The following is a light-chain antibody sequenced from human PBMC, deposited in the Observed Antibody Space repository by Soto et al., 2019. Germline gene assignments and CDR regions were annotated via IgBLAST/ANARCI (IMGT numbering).Light chain of an antibody. Sequence: QSVLTQPPSASGTPGQRVTISCSGSNSNVGSYYVYWYQQLPGTAPKLLIYRANQRPSGVPDRFSGSKSGTSASLAISGLRSEDEPDYYCVSWDDSLRGVVFGGGTQLTVL. CDR3: VSWDDSLRGVV. CDR2: RAN. J-gene: IGLJ2*01. V-gene: IGLV1-47*01. CDR1: NSNVGSYY.